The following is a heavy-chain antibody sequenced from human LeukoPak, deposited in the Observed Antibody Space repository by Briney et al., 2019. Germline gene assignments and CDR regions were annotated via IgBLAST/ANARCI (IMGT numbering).Heavy chain of an antibody. CDR2: IYTSGST. CDR3: ARNSCPSGSCYENRGYFDY. CDR1: GGSISSATYY. V-gene: IGHV4-61*02. Sequence: PSQTLSLTCTVSGGSISSATYYWSWIRQPAGKGLEWIERIYTSGSTNYNPSLKSRVTISVDTSKNQFSLKLSSVTAADTAVYYCARNSCPSGSCYENRGYFDYWGQGTLVTVSS. D-gene: IGHD2-15*01. J-gene: IGHJ4*02.